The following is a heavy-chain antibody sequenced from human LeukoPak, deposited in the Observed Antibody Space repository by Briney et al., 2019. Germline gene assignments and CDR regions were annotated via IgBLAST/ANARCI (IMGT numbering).Heavy chain of an antibody. CDR1: GYTFTNYA. D-gene: IGHD3-10*01. CDR2: ISPYNGDR. CDR3: ARYGYSDY. V-gene: IGHV1-18*01. Sequence: ASVKVSCKASGYTFTNYAITWVRQAPGQGPEWMGWISPYNGDRRDALKFQDRVTMTTDTSTTTAYMELRSLRSDDTAVYYCARYGYSDYWGQGNLVTVSS. J-gene: IGHJ4*02.